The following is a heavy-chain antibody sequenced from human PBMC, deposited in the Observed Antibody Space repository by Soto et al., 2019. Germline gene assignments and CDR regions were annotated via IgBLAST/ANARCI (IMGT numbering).Heavy chain of an antibody. Sequence: SVKVSCKASGGTFSSYAINWVRQAPGQGLEWMGGIIPIFGTANYAQKFQGRVTITADKSTSTAYMELSSLRSEDTAVYYCARDTYYYDSSVPNWFDPWGQGTLVTVSS. D-gene: IGHD3-22*01. V-gene: IGHV1-69*06. J-gene: IGHJ5*02. CDR3: ARDTYYYDSSVPNWFDP. CDR1: GGTFSSYA. CDR2: IIPIFGTA.